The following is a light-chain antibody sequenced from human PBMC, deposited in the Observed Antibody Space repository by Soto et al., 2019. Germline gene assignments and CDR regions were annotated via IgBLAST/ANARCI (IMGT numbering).Light chain of an antibody. CDR1: QSVSSNY. CDR3: HQYNSPWT. J-gene: IGKJ1*01. CDR2: GAS. V-gene: IGKV3-20*01. Sequence: EIVLTQSPGTLSLSPGERATLSCRASQSVSSNYLAWYQQKPGQAPRLLIYGASRRATGIPDRFSGSGSATDFTLSISRLEPEDFAVYFCHQYNSPWTFAQGTKVEIK.